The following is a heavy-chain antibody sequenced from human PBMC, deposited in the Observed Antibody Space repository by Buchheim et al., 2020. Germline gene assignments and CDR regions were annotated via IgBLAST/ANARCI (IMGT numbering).Heavy chain of an antibody. CDR1: GGSISSGGYS. J-gene: IGHJ4*02. V-gene: IGHV4-30-2*01. Sequence: HLQLQESGSGLVKPSQTLSLTCAVSGGSISSGGYSWSWIRQPPGKGLEWIGYIYHSGSTYYNPSLKSRVTISVDRSTNQFSLKLSSVTAADTAVCYCARARVSASPLDYWGQGTL. CDR3: ARARVSASPLDY. CDR2: IYHSGST. D-gene: IGHD5/OR15-5a*01.